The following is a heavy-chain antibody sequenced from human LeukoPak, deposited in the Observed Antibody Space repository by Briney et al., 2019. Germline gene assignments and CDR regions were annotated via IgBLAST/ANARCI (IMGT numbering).Heavy chain of an antibody. J-gene: IGHJ4*02. Sequence: SSETLSLTCTVSGGSISSRHYCWGWIRQPPGKGLEWIGSIYYSGSTYYNPSLKSRVTISVDTSKNQFSLKLSSVTAADTAVYYCARDFNFDSSGWDGYYFDYWGQGTLVTVSS. V-gene: IGHV4-39*02. CDR3: ARDFNFDSSGWDGYYFDY. CDR2: IYYSGST. D-gene: IGHD6-19*01. CDR1: GGSISSRHYC.